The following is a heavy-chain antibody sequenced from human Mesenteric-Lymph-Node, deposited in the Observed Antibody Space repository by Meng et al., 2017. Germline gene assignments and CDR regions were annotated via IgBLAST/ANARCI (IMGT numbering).Heavy chain of an antibody. CDR3: AKDYNVPTTTKPYFYYYGMDV. CDR1: GFTFSSYA. D-gene: IGHD2/OR15-2a*01. J-gene: IGHJ6*02. V-gene: IGHV3-30*07. Sequence: GESLKISCAASGFTFSSYAMHWVRQAPGKGLEWVAVISYDGSNKYYAESLKGRFTISRDNARNSLYLQMNSLRGDDTAIYYCAKDYNVPTTTKPYFYYYGMDVWGQGTTVTVSS. CDR2: ISYDGSNK.